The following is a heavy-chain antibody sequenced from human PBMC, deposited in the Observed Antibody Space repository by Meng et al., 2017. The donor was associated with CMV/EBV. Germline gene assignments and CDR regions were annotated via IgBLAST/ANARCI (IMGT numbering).Heavy chain of an antibody. CDR1: GFTFSSYW. Sequence: GESLKISCAASGFTFSSYWMHWVRQAPGKGLVWVSRINSDGSSTSYADSVKGRFTISRDNAKNTLYLQMNSLRAEDTAVYYCAREPRGITGPYGMDVWGQGTTVIVSS. CDR2: INSDGSST. J-gene: IGHJ6*02. V-gene: IGHV3-74*01. CDR3: AREPRGITGPYGMDV. D-gene: IGHD1-20*01.